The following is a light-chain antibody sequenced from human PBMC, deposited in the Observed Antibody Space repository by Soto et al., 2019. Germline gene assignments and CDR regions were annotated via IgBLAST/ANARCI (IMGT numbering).Light chain of an antibody. CDR3: QSYDSSLSDVV. J-gene: IGLJ2*01. CDR2: GNS. Sequence: QSVLTQPPSVSGAQGQRVTISCTGSSYNIGAGYDVHWYQQLPGTAPKLLIYGNSNRPSGVPDRFSGSKSGTSASLAITGLQAEDEADYYCQSYDSSLSDVVFGGGTKVTVL. CDR1: SYNIGAGYD. V-gene: IGLV1-40*01.